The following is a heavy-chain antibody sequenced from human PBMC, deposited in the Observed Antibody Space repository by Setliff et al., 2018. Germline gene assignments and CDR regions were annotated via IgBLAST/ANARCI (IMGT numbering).Heavy chain of an antibody. Sequence: ASVKVSCKASGYTFINYEINWVRQATGQGLEWMGGMNPNSGNTGYAQKFQGRVTMTRNTSISTAYMELSSLRSEDTAVYYCAREATIRGYYYYYYGMDVWGQGTTVTVSS. CDR3: AREATIRGYYYYYYGMDV. CDR1: GYTFINYE. J-gene: IGHJ6*02. V-gene: IGHV1-8*02. D-gene: IGHD5-12*01. CDR2: MNPNSGNT.